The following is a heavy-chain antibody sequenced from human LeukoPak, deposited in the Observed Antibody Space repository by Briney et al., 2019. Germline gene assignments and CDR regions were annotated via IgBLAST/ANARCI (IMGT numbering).Heavy chain of an antibody. CDR1: GFIFNNYE. Sequence: GRSLRLSCAASGFIFNNYEMNWVRQAPGKGVEWVSYISSSDNTIKYADSVKGRFTISRDNPKNSLYLQMNSLRADDTAVYYCVRSFANWGQGTMVTVSS. V-gene: IGHV3-48*03. CDR2: ISSSDNTI. CDR3: VRSFAN. J-gene: IGHJ3*02.